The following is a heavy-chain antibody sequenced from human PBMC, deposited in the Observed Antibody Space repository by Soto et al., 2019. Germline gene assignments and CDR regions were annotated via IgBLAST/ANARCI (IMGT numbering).Heavy chain of an antibody. D-gene: IGHD3-10*01. CDR1: GGSITNYY. CDR3: ARHGFGSLHGLVDV. V-gene: IGHV4-59*08. Sequence: QVQLQESGPGLVKPSETLSLTCTVSGGSITNYYCSWFRQPPGKGLEWIGYIQYNGYSAYNLSLKRRLTMSMDTSKTPFSLMLESVTATDTAVYYCARHGFGSLHGLVDVWGQGTTVIVSS. J-gene: IGHJ6*02. CDR2: IQYNGYS.